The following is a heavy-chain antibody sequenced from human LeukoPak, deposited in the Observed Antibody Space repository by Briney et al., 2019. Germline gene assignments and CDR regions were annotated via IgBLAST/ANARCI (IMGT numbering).Heavy chain of an antibody. Sequence: SETLSLTCTVSGGSISSSSYYWGWIRQPPGKGLEWIVSIYYSGSTYYNPSRKSRITISVKKAKNEFSLKLSAVPAADTAVYYCARDLYSSRTNDAFVIWGQGTMVTVSS. D-gene: IGHD6-13*01. J-gene: IGHJ3*02. V-gene: IGHV4-39*07. CDR3: ARDLYSSRTNDAFVI. CDR1: GGSISSSSYY. CDR2: IYYSGST.